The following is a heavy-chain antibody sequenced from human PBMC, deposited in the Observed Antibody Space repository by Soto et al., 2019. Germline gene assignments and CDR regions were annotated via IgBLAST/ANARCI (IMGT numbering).Heavy chain of an antibody. Sequence: LSLTCTVSGDSIGGVGYWSWIRQFPGRGLEWIGRISSSGSTYYNPALNNRISLSLDTSQNQFSLKLLSVTAADTAIYYCARSGVTGIVIPSHWFDPWGQGTLVTVSS. CDR2: ISSSGST. CDR3: ARSGVTGIVIPSHWFDP. V-gene: IGHV4-31*03. D-gene: IGHD2-21*02. CDR1: GDSIGGVGY. J-gene: IGHJ5*02.